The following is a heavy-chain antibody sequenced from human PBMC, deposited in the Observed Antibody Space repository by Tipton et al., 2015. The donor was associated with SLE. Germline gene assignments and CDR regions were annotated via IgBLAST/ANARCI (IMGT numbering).Heavy chain of an antibody. V-gene: IGHV4-39*07. CDR2: LDYSGST. Sequence: TLSLTCTVSGGSIRSSTYYWGWIRQPPGKGLEWIGSLDYSGSTYYNPSLKSRINISVDTSKNRFSLKLSSVTAADTAVYYCARAVGDTSGYLDYWGLGTLVTVSS. CDR3: ARAVGDTSGYLDY. J-gene: IGHJ4*02. CDR1: GGSIRSSTYY. D-gene: IGHD3-22*01.